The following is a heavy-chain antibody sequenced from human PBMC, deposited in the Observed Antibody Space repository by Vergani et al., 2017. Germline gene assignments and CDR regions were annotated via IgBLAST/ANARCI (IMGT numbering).Heavy chain of an antibody. CDR2: ISWNSGSI. J-gene: IGHJ4*02. Sequence: EVQLVESGGGLVQPGRSLRLSCAASGFTFDDYAMHWVRQAPGKGLEWVSGISWNSGSIGYADSVKGRFTISRDNAKNSLYLQMNSLRAEDTALYYCAKDIDGSGSYPDYWGQGTLVTVSS. D-gene: IGHD3-10*01. V-gene: IGHV3-9*01. CDR3: AKDIDGSGSYPDY. CDR1: GFTFDDYA.